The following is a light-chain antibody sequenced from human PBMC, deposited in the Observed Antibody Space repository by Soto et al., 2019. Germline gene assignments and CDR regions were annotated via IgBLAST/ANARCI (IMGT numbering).Light chain of an antibody. CDR3: QQYNYWPRT. CDR2: AAS. V-gene: IGKV3-15*01. CDR1: QSVRTN. J-gene: IGKJ1*01. Sequence: EIVMTQSPATLSLSPGERATLSCRASQSVRTNLAWYRQKPGQAPRLLIYAASTRATGIPARFSGSGSGTEFTLTISSLQSEDFAVYYCQQYNYWPRTFGQGTKVDIK.